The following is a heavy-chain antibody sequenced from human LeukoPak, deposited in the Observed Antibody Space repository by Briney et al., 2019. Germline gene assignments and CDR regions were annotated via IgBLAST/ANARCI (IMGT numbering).Heavy chain of an antibody. CDR3: ARDSPYYYDSNGLDY. D-gene: IGHD3-22*01. CDR1: EFIFRSYE. J-gene: IGHJ4*02. V-gene: IGHV3-48*03. Sequence: GGSLRLSCAASEFIFRSYEMNWVRQAPGKGLEWVSYISGSGSTIYYADSVKGRFTISRDNAKNSLYLQMNSLRAEDTAVYYCARDSPYYYDSNGLDYWGQGTLVTVSS. CDR2: ISGSGSTI.